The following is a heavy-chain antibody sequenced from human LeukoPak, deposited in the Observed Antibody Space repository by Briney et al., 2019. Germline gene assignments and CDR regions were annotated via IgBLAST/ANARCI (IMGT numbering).Heavy chain of an antibody. CDR3: ARGGVFASPYYYGMDV. CDR2: IYPGGSDT. V-gene: IGHV5-51*01. CDR1: GYSFTSYW. Sequence: GESLKISCKGSGYSFTSYWIGWVRQMPGKGLEWMGIIYPGGSDTRYSPSFQGQVTISADKSISTAYLQWSSLKASDTAMYYCARGGVFASPYYYGMDVWGQGTTVTVSS. D-gene: IGHD6-13*01. J-gene: IGHJ6*02.